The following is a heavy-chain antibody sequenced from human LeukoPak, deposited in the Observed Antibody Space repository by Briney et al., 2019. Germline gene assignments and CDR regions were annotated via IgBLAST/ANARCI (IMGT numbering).Heavy chain of an antibody. Sequence: GRSLRLSCAASGFTFSSYAMHWVRQAPGKGLEWVAVISYDGSNKYYADSVKGRFTISRDNSKNTLYLQMNSLRAEDTAVYYCAKDRYDYVWGSYRSNYFDYWGQGTLVTVSS. V-gene: IGHV3-30*04. CDR2: ISYDGSNK. J-gene: IGHJ4*02. D-gene: IGHD3-16*02. CDR1: GFTFSSYA. CDR3: AKDRYDYVWGSYRSNYFDY.